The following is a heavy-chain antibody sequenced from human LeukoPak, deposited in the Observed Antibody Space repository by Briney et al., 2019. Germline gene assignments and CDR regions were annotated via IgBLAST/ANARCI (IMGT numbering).Heavy chain of an antibody. J-gene: IGHJ4*02. Sequence: GGSLRLSCAASGFTFSSYGMHWVRQAPGKGLECVAFIRYDGSNKYYADSVKGRFTISRDNSKNTLYLQMNSLRAEDTAVYYCAKDLSFESWQLAPFDYWGQGTLVTVSS. CDR1: GFTFSSYG. D-gene: IGHD6-6*01. CDR2: IRYDGSNK. CDR3: AKDLSFESWQLAPFDY. V-gene: IGHV3-30*02.